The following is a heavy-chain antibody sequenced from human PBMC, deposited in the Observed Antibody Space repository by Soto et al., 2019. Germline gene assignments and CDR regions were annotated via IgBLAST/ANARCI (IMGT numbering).Heavy chain of an antibody. J-gene: IGHJ3*02. Sequence: EVQLVESGGGLVQPGGSLRLSCAASGFTFNLYPMNWVRQAPGKGLEWLSHISTRSDAMYYADYVKGRFTISIDNAQKSLYLERSGLSVEDTATVYCVADYRYEVEMWGQGTTVTVSS. V-gene: IGHV3-48*01. CDR2: ISTRSDAM. CDR3: VADYRYEVEM. D-gene: IGHD5-12*01. CDR1: GFTFNLYP.